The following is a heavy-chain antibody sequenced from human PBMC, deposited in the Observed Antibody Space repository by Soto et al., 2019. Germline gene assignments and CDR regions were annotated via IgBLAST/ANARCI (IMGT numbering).Heavy chain of an antibody. J-gene: IGHJ3*02. D-gene: IGHD1-20*01. Sequence: SETLSLTCTVSGGSISSYYWSWIRQPAGKGLEGIGRIYTSGSTNYNPSLKSRVTMSVDTSKNQFSLKLSSVTAADTAVYYCARGRITGSHGAFDIWGQGTMVTVSS. CDR3: ARGRITGSHGAFDI. V-gene: IGHV4-4*07. CDR1: GGSISSYY. CDR2: IYTSGST.